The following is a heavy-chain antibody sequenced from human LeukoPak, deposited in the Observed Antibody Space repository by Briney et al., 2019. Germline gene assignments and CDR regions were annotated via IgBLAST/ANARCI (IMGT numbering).Heavy chain of an antibody. CDR2: ISKNSDDI. J-gene: IGHJ1*01. V-gene: IGHV3-21*05. CDR1: GFTFSIYS. Sequence: GGSQRLSCVASGFTFSIYSMNCVRQARGKGLEWVSYISKNSDDIYNADSVCGLFTITRDNAKNSLYLQMSSLRAEETAVYYCARVRPGYYCWYWGQLILVTVSS. D-gene: IGHD3-10*01. CDR3: ARVRPGYYCWY.